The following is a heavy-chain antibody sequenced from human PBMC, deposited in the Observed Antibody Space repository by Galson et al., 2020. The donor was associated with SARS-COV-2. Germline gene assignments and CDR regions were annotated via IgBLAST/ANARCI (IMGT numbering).Heavy chain of an antibody. J-gene: IGHJ6*02. Sequence: SETLSLTCTVSGGSISSYYWSWIRQPPGKGLEWIGYIYYSGSTNYNPSLKSRVTISVDTSKNQFSLKLSSVTAADTAVYYCARLGGDDFPGHLDYYYYGMDVWGQGTTVTVSS. D-gene: IGHD3-3*01. CDR3: ARLGGDDFPGHLDYYYYGMDV. CDR1: GGSISSYY. CDR2: IYYSGST. V-gene: IGHV4-59*01.